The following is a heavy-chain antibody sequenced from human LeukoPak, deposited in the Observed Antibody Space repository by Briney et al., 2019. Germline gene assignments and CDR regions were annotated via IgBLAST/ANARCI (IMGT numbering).Heavy chain of an antibody. V-gene: IGHV3-30-3*01. CDR2: IAYDGSSK. CDR1: GFTFSSHA. Sequence: GGPLRLSCAASGFTFSSHAMHWVRQAPGKGLEWVAVIAYDGSSKYYADSVKGRISISRDNSKNTLYVQVNSLRAEDTGVYYCARWGEFYDAFDIWGQGTMVTVSS. J-gene: IGHJ3*02. CDR3: ARWGEFYDAFDI. D-gene: IGHD3-16*01.